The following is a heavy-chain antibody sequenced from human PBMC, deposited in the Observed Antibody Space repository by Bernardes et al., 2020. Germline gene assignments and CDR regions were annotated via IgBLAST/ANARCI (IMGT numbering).Heavy chain of an antibody. J-gene: IGHJ5*02. CDR1: GFSLSTSGVG. CDR3: AHSTFPSALTMVRGVIRRRDNAFDP. Sequence: SGPTLVKPTQTLTLTCTFSGFSLSTSGVGVGWIRQPPGKALEWLALIYWDDDKRYSPSLKSRLTITKDTYKNQVVLTMTNMEPLDTAKYYCAHSTFPSALTMVRGVIRRRDNAFDPWGQGTLVTVSS. V-gene: IGHV2-5*02. CDR2: IYWDDDK. D-gene: IGHD3-10*01.